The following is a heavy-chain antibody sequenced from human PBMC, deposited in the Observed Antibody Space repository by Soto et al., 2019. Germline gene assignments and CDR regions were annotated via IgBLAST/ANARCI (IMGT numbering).Heavy chain of an antibody. V-gene: IGHV3-33*01. D-gene: IGHD2-15*01. CDR3: ARYCSGGSCYPDYYGMDV. Sequence: QVQLVESGGGVVHPGRSLRLSCAASGFTFSSYGMHWVRQAPGKGLEWVALTWYDGSKKYYADSVKGRFTISRDNSKNTLYLQMKSLRVEDTAVYYCARYCSGGSCYPDYYGMDVWGQGTTVTVSS. J-gene: IGHJ6*02. CDR1: GFTFSSYG. CDR2: TWYDGSKK.